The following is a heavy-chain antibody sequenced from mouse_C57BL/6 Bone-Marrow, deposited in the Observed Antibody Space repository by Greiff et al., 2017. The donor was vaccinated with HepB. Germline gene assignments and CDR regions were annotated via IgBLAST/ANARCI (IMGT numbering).Heavy chain of an antibody. CDR2: IDPSDSYT. D-gene: IGHD2-3*01. CDR3: ARDDGYYGYAMDY. Sequence: QVQLQQPGAELVMPGASVKLSCQASGYTFTSYWMHWVKQRPGQGLEWIGEIDPSDSYTNYNQKFKGKSTLTVDKSSSTAYMQLSSLTSEDSAVYYCARDDGYYGYAMDYWGQGTSVTVSS. J-gene: IGHJ4*01. CDR1: GYTFTSYW. V-gene: IGHV1-69*01.